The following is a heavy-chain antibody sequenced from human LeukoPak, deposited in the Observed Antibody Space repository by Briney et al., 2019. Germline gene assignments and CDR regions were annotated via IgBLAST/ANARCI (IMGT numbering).Heavy chain of an antibody. V-gene: IGHV3-21*01. CDR1: GFTFSSYS. Sequence: GSLRLSCAASGFTFSSYSMNWVRQASGKGLEGVSSISSSSSYIYYADSVKGRFTISRDNAKNSLYLQMNSLRAEDTAVYYCARDPVQYYDSSGHLDYWGQGTLVTVSS. D-gene: IGHD3-22*01. CDR3: ARDPVQYYDSSGHLDY. CDR2: ISSSSSYI. J-gene: IGHJ4*02.